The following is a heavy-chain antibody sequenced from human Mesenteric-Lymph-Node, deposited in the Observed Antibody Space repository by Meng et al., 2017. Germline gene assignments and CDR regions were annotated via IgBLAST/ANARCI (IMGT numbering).Heavy chain of an antibody. J-gene: IGHJ6*02. D-gene: IGHD6-13*01. CDR2: ISSAGSGI. Sequence: GESLKISCAGSGFTFSSYEMNWVRQAPGKGLQWISWISSAGSGIQYADSVRGRFTISRGNAKNSLYLQMNSLRADDTAVYYCARRVSLYGMDVWGRGTTVTVSS. CDR1: GFTFSSYE. CDR3: ARRVSLYGMDV. V-gene: IGHV3-48*03.